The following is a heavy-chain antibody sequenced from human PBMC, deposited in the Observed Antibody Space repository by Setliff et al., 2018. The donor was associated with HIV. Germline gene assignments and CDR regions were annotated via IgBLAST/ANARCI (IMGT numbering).Heavy chain of an antibody. CDR2: IKSQTDGGTA. J-gene: IGHJ3*02. Sequence: GGSLRLSCAASGFFFKNAWMTWVRQAPGKGLEWIGHIKSQTDGGTAEYAAPMKDRFSLSRDDSKNTLFLEISSLRTEDTAVYYCTTAGHGTLDFDAFDIWGQGTMVTVSS. CDR1: GFFFKNAW. CDR3: TTAGHGTLDFDAFDI. V-gene: IGHV3-15*01. D-gene: IGHD1-1*01.